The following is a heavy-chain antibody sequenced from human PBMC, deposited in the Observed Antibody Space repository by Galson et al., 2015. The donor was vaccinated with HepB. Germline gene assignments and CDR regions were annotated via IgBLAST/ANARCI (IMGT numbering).Heavy chain of an antibody. CDR1: GFTFSDYY. CDR2: ISSSSSYT. J-gene: IGHJ6*02. CDR3: ARGRGSYYYYGMDV. Sequence: SLRLSCAASGFTFSDYYMSWIRQAPGKGLEWVSYISSSSSYTNYADSVKGRFTISRDNAKNSLYLQMNSLRAEDTAVYYCARGRGSYYYYGMDVWGQGTTVTVSS. V-gene: IGHV3-11*06. D-gene: IGHD3-10*01.